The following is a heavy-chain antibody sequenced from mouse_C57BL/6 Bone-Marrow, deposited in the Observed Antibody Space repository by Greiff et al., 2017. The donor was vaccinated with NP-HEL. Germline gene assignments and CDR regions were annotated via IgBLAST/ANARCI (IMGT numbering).Heavy chain of an antibody. CDR1: GFTFSSYA. J-gene: IGHJ4*01. CDR3: TRDQDGNYVGYYAMDY. CDR2: ISSGGDYI. Sequence: EVMLVESGEGLVKPGGSLKLSCAASGFTFSSYAMSWVRQTPEKRLEWVAYISSGGDYIYYADTVKGRFTISRDNARNTLYLQMSSLKSEDTAMYYCTRDQDGNYVGYYAMDYWGQGTSVTVSS. D-gene: IGHD2-1*01. V-gene: IGHV5-9-1*02.